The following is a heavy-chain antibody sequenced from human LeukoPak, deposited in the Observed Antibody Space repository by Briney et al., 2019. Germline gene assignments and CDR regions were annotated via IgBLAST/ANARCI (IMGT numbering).Heavy chain of an antibody. CDR3: ARDAQRGFDYSNSLKY. CDR2: IWSDGSNR. J-gene: IGHJ4*01. CDR1: GFIFSHYG. D-gene: IGHD4-11*01. V-gene: IGHV3-33*01. Sequence: PGRSLRLSCAASGFIFSHYGLHWVRQAPGKGLEWVAVIWSDGSNRFYAGSVKGRFSISRDNSQNTLFLQMNSLRAEDTAMYYCARDAQRGFDYSNSLKYWGHGTLVTVSP.